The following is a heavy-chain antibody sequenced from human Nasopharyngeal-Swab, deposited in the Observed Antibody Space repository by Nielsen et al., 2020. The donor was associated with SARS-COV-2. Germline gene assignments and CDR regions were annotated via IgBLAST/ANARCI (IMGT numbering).Heavy chain of an antibody. Sequence: CCAASGFNFSSYAMSWVRQAPGKGLEWVSAISGSGGSTYYADSVKGRFTISRDNSKNTLYLQMNSLRAEDTAVYYCAKDYYDSSGYYYVWGQGTLVTVSS. CDR2: ISGSGGST. V-gene: IGHV3-23*01. D-gene: IGHD3-22*01. CDR1: GFNFSSYA. J-gene: IGHJ4*02. CDR3: AKDYYDSSGYYYV.